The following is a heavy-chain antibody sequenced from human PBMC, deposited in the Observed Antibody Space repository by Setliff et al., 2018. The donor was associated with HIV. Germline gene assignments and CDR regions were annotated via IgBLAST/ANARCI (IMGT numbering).Heavy chain of an antibody. Sequence: SETLSLTCTVSGDSISSGSNYWSWIRQPAGKGLEWIGRIYTSGPRYNPSLENRVTISVDTSKSQFFLMLSSVTAADTAVYFCVRRVSHGSQPSYFDYWGQGTLVTVSS. CDR3: VRRVSHGSQPSYFDY. CDR2: IYTSGP. J-gene: IGHJ4*02. D-gene: IGHD3-10*01. V-gene: IGHV4-61*02. CDR1: GDSISSGSNY.